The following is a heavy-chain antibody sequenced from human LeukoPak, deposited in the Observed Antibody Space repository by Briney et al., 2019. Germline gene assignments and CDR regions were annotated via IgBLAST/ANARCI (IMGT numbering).Heavy chain of an antibody. CDR2: IKQDGSEK. J-gene: IGHJ4*02. V-gene: IGHV3-7*01. Sequence: GGSLRLSCAASGFTFSSYWMSWLRQAPGKGVEGVANIKQDGSEKYYVDSVKGRFTISRDNAKNSMYLQMNSMRAEDTAVYYCAREYCSSTSCHLYYFDYWGQGTLVTVSS. D-gene: IGHD2-2*01. CDR1: GFTFSSYW. CDR3: AREYCSSTSCHLYYFDY.